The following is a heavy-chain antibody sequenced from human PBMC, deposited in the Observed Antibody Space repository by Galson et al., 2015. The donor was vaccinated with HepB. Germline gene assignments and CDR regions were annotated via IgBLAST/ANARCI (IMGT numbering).Heavy chain of an antibody. J-gene: IGHJ4*02. CDR2: ISSSGSTI. V-gene: IGHV3-48*03. CDR1: GFTFSSYE. CDR3: ARVGMAVAGYYFDY. D-gene: IGHD6-19*01. Sequence: SLRLSCAASGFTFSSYEMNWVRQAPGKGLEWVSYISSSGSTIYYADSVKGRFTISRDNAKNSLYLQMNSLRAEDTAVYYCARVGMAVAGYYFDYWGQGTLVTVSS.